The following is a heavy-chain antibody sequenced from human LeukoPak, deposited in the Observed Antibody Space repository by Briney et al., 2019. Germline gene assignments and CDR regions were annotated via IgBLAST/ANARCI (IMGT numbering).Heavy chain of an antibody. J-gene: IGHJ4*02. CDR2: IYPGDSDT. D-gene: IGHD3-10*01. CDR3: ARSGTSGSRYFDY. Sequence: EESLRISCKGSGYSFSSYWIAWVRQMPGEGLEWMGAIYPGDSDTRYSPSFQGQVTISADRSISTAYLQWSTLKASDTAMYYCARSGTSGSRYFDYWGQGILVTVSS. CDR1: GYSFSSYW. V-gene: IGHV5-51*01.